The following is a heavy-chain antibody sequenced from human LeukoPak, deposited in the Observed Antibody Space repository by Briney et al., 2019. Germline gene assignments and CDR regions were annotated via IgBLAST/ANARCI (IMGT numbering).Heavy chain of an antibody. J-gene: IGHJ5*02. CDR1: GYTFTGYY. D-gene: IGHD6-13*01. CDR3: ARRLPGYSSSWYWFDP. Sequence: ASVKVSCKASGYTFTGYYMHWVRQAPGQGLEWMGWINPNSGGTNYAQKFQGWVTMTRDTSISTAYMELSRLRSDDTAVYYCARRLPGYSSSWYWFDPWGQGTLVTVSS. V-gene: IGHV1-2*04. CDR2: INPNSGGT.